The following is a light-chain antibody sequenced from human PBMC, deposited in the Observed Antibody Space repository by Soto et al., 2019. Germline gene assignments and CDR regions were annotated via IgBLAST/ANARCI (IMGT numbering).Light chain of an antibody. J-gene: IGKJ4*01. CDR2: GAS. Sequence: EIVMTPSPPSLSLSXGGRATLSSXXSQSVSNKLAWYQQKPGQAPRLLIYGASTRATGIPARFSGSGSGTEFTLTISSLQSEDFAVYYCQEYNNWHPVTFGGGTKVDNK. CDR3: QEYNNWHPVT. CDR1: QSVSNK. V-gene: IGKV3-15*01.